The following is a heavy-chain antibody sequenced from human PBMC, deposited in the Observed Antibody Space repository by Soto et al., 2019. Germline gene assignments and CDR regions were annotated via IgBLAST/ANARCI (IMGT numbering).Heavy chain of an antibody. CDR2: IKSKTDGGTT. Sequence: GGSLRLSCAAAGLTVSIAWMNWVRQTPGKGPEWVGRIKSKTDGGTTDYAAPVKGRFTISRDDSKNTLYLQMNSLKTEDTAVYYCTTDWMDSYYGSGYYALDYWCQGTLVTAS. J-gene: IGHJ4*02. V-gene: IGHV3-15*07. CDR1: GLTVSIAW. D-gene: IGHD3-22*01. CDR3: TTDWMDSYYGSGYYALDY.